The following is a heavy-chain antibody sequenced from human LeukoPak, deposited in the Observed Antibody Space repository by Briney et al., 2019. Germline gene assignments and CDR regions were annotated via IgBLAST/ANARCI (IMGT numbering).Heavy chain of an antibody. V-gene: IGHV1-2*02. CDR2: INPNSGGT. Sequence: ASVKVSCKASGYTFTGYYMHWVRQAPGQGLEWMGWINPNSGGTNYAQKFQGRVTMTRDTSISTAYMELSRLRSDDTAVYYCARGPLIVVVPAVENWFDPWGQGTLVTVSS. CDR1: GYTFTGYY. CDR3: ARGPLIVVVPAVENWFDP. J-gene: IGHJ5*02. D-gene: IGHD2-2*01.